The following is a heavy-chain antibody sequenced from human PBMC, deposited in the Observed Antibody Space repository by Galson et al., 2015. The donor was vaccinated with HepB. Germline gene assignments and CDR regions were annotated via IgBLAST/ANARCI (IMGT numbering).Heavy chain of an antibody. CDR1: GYTFTSYA. D-gene: IGHD6-19*01. CDR2: INAGNGNT. V-gene: IGHV1-3*01. J-gene: IGHJ4*02. Sequence: SVKVSCKASGYTFTSYAMHWVRQAPGQRLEWMGWINAGNGNTKYSQKFQGRVTITRDTSASTAYMELSSLRSEDTAVYYCARARPPTSIAVAKGYFDHWGQGTLVTVSS. CDR3: ARARPPTSIAVAKGYFDH.